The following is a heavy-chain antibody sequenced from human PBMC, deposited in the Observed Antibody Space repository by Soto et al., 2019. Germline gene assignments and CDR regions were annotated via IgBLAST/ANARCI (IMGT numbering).Heavy chain of an antibody. V-gene: IGHV1-18*01. Sequence: ASVKVSLKASGYTFTSYVISWVRQAPGQGLEWMGWISAYNGNTNYAQKLQGRVTMTTDTSTSTAYMELRSLRSDDTAVYYCARVLVAVAGDYYYYGMDVWGQGTTVTVSS. CDR3: ARVLVAVAGDYYYYGMDV. CDR2: ISAYNGNT. CDR1: GYTFTSYV. D-gene: IGHD6-19*01. J-gene: IGHJ6*02.